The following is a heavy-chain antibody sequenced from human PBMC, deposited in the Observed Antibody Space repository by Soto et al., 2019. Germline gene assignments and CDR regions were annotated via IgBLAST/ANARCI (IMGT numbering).Heavy chain of an antibody. V-gene: IGHV4-59*01. CDR1: GGSISSYY. Sequence: SETLSLTCTVSGGSISSYYWSWIRQPTGKGLEWIGYIYYSGSTNYNPSLKSRVTISVDTSKNQFSLKLSSVTAADTAVYYCASLVVVPAATPTPVTGAFDIWGQGTMVTVSS. D-gene: IGHD2-2*01. CDR3: ASLVVVPAATPTPVTGAFDI. CDR2: IYYSGST. J-gene: IGHJ3*02.